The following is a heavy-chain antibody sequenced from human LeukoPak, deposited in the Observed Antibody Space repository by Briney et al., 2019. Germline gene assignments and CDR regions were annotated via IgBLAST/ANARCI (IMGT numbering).Heavy chain of an antibody. CDR3: VRGYNDYRPAFDY. Sequence: KPSQTLSLTCAISGDSFSSNAVWNWIRPSPSSGLEWLGRTYYRSKWYNEYADSVKSRITINPDTSKNQFSLQLNSVTPEDTAVYYCVRGYNDYRPAFDYWGQGTLVTVSS. CDR2: TYYRSKWYN. J-gene: IGHJ4*02. V-gene: IGHV6-1*01. CDR1: GDSFSSNAV. D-gene: IGHD5-24*01.